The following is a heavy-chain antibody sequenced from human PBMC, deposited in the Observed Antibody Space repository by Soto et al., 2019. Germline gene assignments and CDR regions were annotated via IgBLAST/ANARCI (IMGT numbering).Heavy chain of an antibody. D-gene: IGHD2-21*02. CDR1: GCPISSYY. Sequence: SEPLSLTCTVSGCPISSYYWSWIRQPPGKGLEWIGYMYNTGSTIYNPSLKSRVTISVDTSKNQFSLKLNSVTAADTAVYYCARDLWGYCGADCYPLDVWGQGTTVTVS. CDR2: MYNTGST. CDR3: ARDLWGYCGADCYPLDV. V-gene: IGHV4-59*01. J-gene: IGHJ6*02.